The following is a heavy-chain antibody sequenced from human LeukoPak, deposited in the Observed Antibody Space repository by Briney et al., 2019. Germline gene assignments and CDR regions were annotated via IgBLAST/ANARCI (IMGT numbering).Heavy chain of an antibody. CDR2: IYYSGST. Sequence: SETLSLTCTVSGGSISSSSYYWGWIRQPPGKGLEWIGSIYYSGSTYYNPSLKSRVTISVDTSKNQFSLKLSSVTAADTAVYYCARLGLFDYFDYWGQGTLVTVSS. CDR3: ARLGLFDYFDY. D-gene: IGHD3-16*01. V-gene: IGHV4-39*01. J-gene: IGHJ4*02. CDR1: GGSISSSSYY.